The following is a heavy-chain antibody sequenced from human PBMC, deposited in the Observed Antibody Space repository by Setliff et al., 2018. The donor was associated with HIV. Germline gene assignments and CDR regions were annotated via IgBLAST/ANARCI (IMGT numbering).Heavy chain of an antibody. CDR3: VRGANFYTPRKRIFDY. CDR2: LSHNGGF. CDR1: GASLSPYF. Sequence: SDTLSLTCAVYGASLSPYFWHWIRQSPGKGLEWIGELSHNGGFNYSPSLESRLTMSVDTPRNQVSLNLSAVTAADTAIYYCVRGANFYTPRKRIFDYWGQGMSVTVSS. D-gene: IGHD3-3*01. V-gene: IGHV4-34*01. J-gene: IGHJ4*02.